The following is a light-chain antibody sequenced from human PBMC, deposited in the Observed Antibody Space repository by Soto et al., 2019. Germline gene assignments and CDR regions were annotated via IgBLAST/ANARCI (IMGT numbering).Light chain of an antibody. J-gene: IGKJ2*01. CDR2: GAS. Sequence: DIHLTQSPSSVSASVGDTVTVTCRASRGISRRMAWYQQRPGKAPRLLIYGASNLQGGVPSRFSGSGSGTEFTLTFSSLQPEDLATYYCQQANSFPYTFGQGTMVEI. V-gene: IGKV1-12*01. CDR1: RGISRR. CDR3: QQANSFPYT.